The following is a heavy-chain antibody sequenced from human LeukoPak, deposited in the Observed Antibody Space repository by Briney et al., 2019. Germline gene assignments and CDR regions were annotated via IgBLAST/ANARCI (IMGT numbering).Heavy chain of an antibody. V-gene: IGHV3-48*04. CDR3: ARGDSSSLYTCDY. J-gene: IGHJ4*02. Sequence: GGSLRLSCAASGFTFSSYAMSWVRQAPGKGLEWVSYISSSGSTIYYADSVKGRFTISRDNAKNSLYLQMNSLRAEDTAVYYCARGDSSSLYTCDYWGQGTLVTVSS. D-gene: IGHD6-13*01. CDR1: GFTFSSYA. CDR2: ISSSGSTI.